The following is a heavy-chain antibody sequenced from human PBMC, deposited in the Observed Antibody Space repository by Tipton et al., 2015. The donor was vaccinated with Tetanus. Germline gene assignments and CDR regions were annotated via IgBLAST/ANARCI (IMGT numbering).Heavy chain of an antibody. CDR2: ISYSGST. CDR1: GVSINNYY. J-gene: IGHJ4*02. D-gene: IGHD3-3*01. Sequence: TLSLTCSVSGVSINNYYWNWIRQPPGKGLEWIGYISYSGSTNSNYSLKSRITISQDTSKNQFSLKLTSVTAADTAVYYCARANYDFPKKGPFDSWGQGTLVIVSS. V-gene: IGHV4-59*01. CDR3: ARANYDFPKKGPFDS.